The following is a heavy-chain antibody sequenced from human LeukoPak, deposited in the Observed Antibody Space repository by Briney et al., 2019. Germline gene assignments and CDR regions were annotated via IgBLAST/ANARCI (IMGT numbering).Heavy chain of an antibody. Sequence: GGSLRLSCTVSGFTVSSNSMSWVRQAPGKGLEWVSFIYSDNTHYSDSVKGRFTISRDNAKNSLYLQMNSLRAEDTAVYYCARDDANYDILTGYLQAYYFDYWGQGTLVTVSS. CDR2: IYSDNT. CDR3: ARDDANYDILTGYLQAYYFDY. J-gene: IGHJ4*02. D-gene: IGHD3-9*01. CDR1: GFTVSSNS. V-gene: IGHV3-53*01.